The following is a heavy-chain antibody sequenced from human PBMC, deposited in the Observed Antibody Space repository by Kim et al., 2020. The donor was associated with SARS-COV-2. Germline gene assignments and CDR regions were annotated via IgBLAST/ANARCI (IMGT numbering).Heavy chain of an antibody. Sequence: ASVKVSCKASGYTFTSYGISWVRQAPGQGLEWMGWISAYNGNTNYAQKLQGRVTMTTDTSTSTAYMELRSLRSDDTAVYYCARDWLHSGYDLGFDPWGQGTLVTVSS. CDR2: ISAYNGNT. D-gene: IGHD5-12*01. J-gene: IGHJ5*02. CDR3: ARDWLHSGYDLGFDP. V-gene: IGHV1-18*01. CDR1: GYTFTSYG.